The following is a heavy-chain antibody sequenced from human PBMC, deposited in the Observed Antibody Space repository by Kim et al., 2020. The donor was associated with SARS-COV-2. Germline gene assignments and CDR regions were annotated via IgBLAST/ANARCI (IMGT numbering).Heavy chain of an antibody. J-gene: IGHJ5*02. CDR2: ISSSSSSI. V-gene: IGHV3-48*02. Sequence: GGSLRLSCAASGFIFSSYSMNWVRQAPGKGLEWVSYISSSSSSIYYADSVKGRFTISRDNAKNSLYLQMNSLRDEDTAVYYCVRDPRSFSRVDPWGQGTLVIVSS. D-gene: IGHD3-3*02. CDR1: GFIFSSYS. CDR3: VRDPRSFSRVDP.